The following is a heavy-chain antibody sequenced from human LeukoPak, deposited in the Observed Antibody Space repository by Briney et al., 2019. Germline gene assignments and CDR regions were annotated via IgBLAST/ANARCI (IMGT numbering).Heavy chain of an antibody. D-gene: IGHD3-9*01. CDR2: VNPNSGGT. J-gene: IGHJ4*02. V-gene: IGHV1-2*06. CDR1: GYTFTGYY. CDR3: ARDSSGPVATGDILTGFGY. Sequence: GASVKVSCKASGYTFTGYYMHWVRQAPGQGLEWMGRVNPNSGGTNYAQKFQGRVTMTRDTSISTAYMELSRLRSDDTAVYYCARDSSGPVATGDILTGFGYWGQGTLVTVSS.